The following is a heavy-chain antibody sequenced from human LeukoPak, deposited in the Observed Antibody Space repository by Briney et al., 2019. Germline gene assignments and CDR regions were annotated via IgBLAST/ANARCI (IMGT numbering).Heavy chain of an antibody. CDR3: ARGGSRGFDY. Sequence: GASVKLSCKASGGTFSSYAISWVRQAPGQVLEWMGGIIPIFGTANYAQKFQGRVTITTDESTSTAYMELSSLRSEDTAVYYCARGGSRGFDYWGQGTLVTVSS. V-gene: IGHV1-69*05. J-gene: IGHJ4*02. CDR1: GGTFSSYA. D-gene: IGHD1-26*01. CDR2: IIPIFGTA.